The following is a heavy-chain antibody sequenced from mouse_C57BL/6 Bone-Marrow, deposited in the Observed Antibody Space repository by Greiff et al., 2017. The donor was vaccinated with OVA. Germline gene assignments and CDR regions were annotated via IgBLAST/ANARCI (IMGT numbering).Heavy chain of an antibody. V-gene: IGHV5-4*01. J-gene: IGHJ1*03. Sequence: EVHLVESGGGLVKPGGSLKLSCAASGFTFSSYAMSWVRQTPETRLEWVATISDGGSYTYYPDNVKGRFTISRDNAKNNLYLQMSHLKSEDTAMYYCARDGWLLRGYFDVWGTGTTVTVSS. CDR3: ARDGWLLRGYFDV. CDR1: GFTFSSYA. CDR2: ISDGGSYT. D-gene: IGHD2-3*01.